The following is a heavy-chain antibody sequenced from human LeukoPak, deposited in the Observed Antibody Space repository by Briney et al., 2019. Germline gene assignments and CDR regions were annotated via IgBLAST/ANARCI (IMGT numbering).Heavy chain of an antibody. CDR3: ARDRRSSTWPAYYYYYMDV. J-gene: IGHJ6*03. CDR2: INYSGST. Sequence: SETLSLTCTVSGGSISSGDYYWSWIRQPPGKGLEWIGYINYSGSTYYNPSLKSRVTISVDTSKNQFSLKLRSVTAADTAVYYCARDRRSSTWPAYYYYYMDVWGKGTTVTVSS. D-gene: IGHD6-13*01. V-gene: IGHV4-30-4*08. CDR1: GGSISSGDYY.